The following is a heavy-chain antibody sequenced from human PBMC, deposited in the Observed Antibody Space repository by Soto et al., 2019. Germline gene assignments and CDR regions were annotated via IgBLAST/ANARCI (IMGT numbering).Heavy chain of an antibody. CDR2: ISSSSSTI. V-gene: IGHV3-48*02. D-gene: IGHD1-26*01. J-gene: IGHJ6*02. CDR3: ESDSEWEIGRNYYYYGMEV. CDR1: GFTFSSYS. Sequence: HPGGSLRLSCAASGFTFSSYSMDWVRQAPGKGLEWVSYISSSSSTIYYADSVKGRFTISRDNAKNSLYLQMNSLRDEDTAVYYCESDSEWEIGRNYYYYGMEVWGQGTTVTVSS.